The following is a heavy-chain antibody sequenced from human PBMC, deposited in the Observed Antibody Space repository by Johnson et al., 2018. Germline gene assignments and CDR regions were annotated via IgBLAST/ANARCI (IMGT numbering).Heavy chain of an antibody. J-gene: IGHJ4*02. CDR3: ARGNWGSLDY. CDR1: GFTFSSYW. D-gene: IGHD7-27*01. CDR2: INTDGSIT. V-gene: IGHV3-74*01. Sequence: EVQLVEYGGGLVQPGGSLRLSCAASGFTFSSYWMHWVRQAPGKGLVWVSRINTDGSITTSADSGKGRFTFARDNARNTLFLQMNSLTAEDTAMYYCARGNWGSLDYWGQGMLVTVSS.